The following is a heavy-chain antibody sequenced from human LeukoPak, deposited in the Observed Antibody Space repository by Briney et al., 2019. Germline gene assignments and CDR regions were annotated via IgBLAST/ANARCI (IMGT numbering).Heavy chain of an antibody. J-gene: IGHJ4*02. CDR3: AKASPGYYDSSGYYYFDY. CDR2: ISGSGGST. V-gene: IGHV3-23*01. CDR1: GFTFSSYA. Sequence: GGSLRLSCAASGFTFSSYAMSWVRQAPGKGLEWVPAISGSGGSTYYADSVKGRFTISRDNSKNTLYLQMNSLRAEDTAVYYCAKASPGYYDSSGYYYFDYWGQGTLVTVSS. D-gene: IGHD3-22*01.